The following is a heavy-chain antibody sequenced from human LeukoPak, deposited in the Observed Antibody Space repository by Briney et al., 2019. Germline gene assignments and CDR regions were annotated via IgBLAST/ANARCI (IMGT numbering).Heavy chain of an antibody. CDR3: ARESLGPNYDFWSGLDAFDI. V-gene: IGHV3-23*01. CDR2: ISASDVTT. CDR1: GFTFTHYG. Sequence: GGFLRLSCAASGFTFTHYGMNWVRQAPGKGLEWVSTISASDVTTHYADSVKGRFTISRDNSKNTLYLQMNSLRAEDTAVYYCARESLGPNYDFWSGLDAFDIWGQGTMVTVSS. D-gene: IGHD3-3*01. J-gene: IGHJ3*02.